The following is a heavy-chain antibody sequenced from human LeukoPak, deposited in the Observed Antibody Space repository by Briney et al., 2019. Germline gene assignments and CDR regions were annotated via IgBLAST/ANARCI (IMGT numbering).Heavy chain of an antibody. D-gene: IGHD6-19*01. CDR1: GGSLSSYY. CDR2: ILYSGST. V-gene: IGHV4-59*08. J-gene: IGHJ4*02. CDR3: ARQGDGGGWCYFDY. Sequence: SETLSLTCIVSGGSLSSYYWRCTRQPPGKGLEWIGYILYSGSTNYNPSLKSRVTISMDTSKNQFSLKLNSVTAADTAGYDCARQGDGGGWCYFDYWGQGTLVTVSS.